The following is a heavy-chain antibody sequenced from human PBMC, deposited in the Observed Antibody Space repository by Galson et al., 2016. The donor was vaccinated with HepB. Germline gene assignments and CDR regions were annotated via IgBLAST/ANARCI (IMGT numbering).Heavy chain of an antibody. CDR3: ARGKAVTGSDPLDP. Sequence: SLRLSCAASGSTVSSTFMTWVRQAPGKGLEWVSVIYSGDSTNYADSVKGRFTISRDNSKNTLYLQMNSLRVEDTVVYYCARGKAVTGSDPLDPWGQGTLVTVSS. CDR2: IYSGDST. D-gene: IGHD6-19*01. J-gene: IGHJ5*02. CDR1: GSTVSSTF. V-gene: IGHV3-53*01.